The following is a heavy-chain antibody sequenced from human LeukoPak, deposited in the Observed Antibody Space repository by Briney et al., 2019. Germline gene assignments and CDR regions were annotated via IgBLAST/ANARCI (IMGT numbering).Heavy chain of an antibody. CDR3: ASTDPSYSNWFDP. Sequence: GASVKVSCKASCYTFTSYGISWVPQAPGQGLEWMGWISAYNGNTNYAQKLQGRVTMTTDTSTSTAYMELRSLRSDDTAVYYCASTDPSYSNWFDPWGQGTLVTVSS. CDR2: ISAYNGNT. CDR1: CYTFTSYG. J-gene: IGHJ5*02. V-gene: IGHV1-18*01. D-gene: IGHD2-21*01.